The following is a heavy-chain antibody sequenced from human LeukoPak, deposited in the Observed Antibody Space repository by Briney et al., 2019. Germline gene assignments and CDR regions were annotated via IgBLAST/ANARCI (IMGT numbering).Heavy chain of an antibody. CDR2: INHNGST. D-gene: IGHD2-15*01. J-gene: IGHJ3*01. CDR3: ASMRGYCSGGSCYSPDAFDV. V-gene: IGHV4-34*01. Sequence: SETLTLTCAVYGGSFSGYYWSWIRQPPGKGLEWIGEINHNGSTNYNPSLKSRVTISVDTSKNQFSLKLSSVTAADTAVYYCASMRGYCSGGSCYSPDAFDVWGQGTMVTVSS. CDR1: GGSFSGYY.